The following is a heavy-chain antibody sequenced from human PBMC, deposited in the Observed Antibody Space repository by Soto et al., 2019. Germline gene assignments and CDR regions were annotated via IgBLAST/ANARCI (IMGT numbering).Heavy chain of an antibody. D-gene: IGHD3-16*01. CDR2: ISGSGGTT. V-gene: IGHV3-23*01. CDR1: GFTFSNFA. Sequence: PGGSLRLSCAASGFTFSNFAMNWVRQAPGKGLEWVASISGSGGTTDYADSVKGRFTISRDKSKNTLYLHMNSLRVEDTAFYHCAKSLDPPFTMAAFGYWGQRTLFAV. CDR3: AKSLDPPFTMAAFGY. J-gene: IGHJ4*02.